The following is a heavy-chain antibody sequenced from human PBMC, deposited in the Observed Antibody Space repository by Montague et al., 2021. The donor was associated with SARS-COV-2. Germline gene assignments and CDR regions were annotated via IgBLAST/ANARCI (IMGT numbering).Heavy chain of an antibody. D-gene: IGHD3-16*02. Sequence: SLRLSCAASGFTFSNYDMNWVCQAPGEGPEWISYISTSAYTTSYAGSVEGRFTISRDNGKNSLYLQMNGLRVEDTAVYYCTRDYRSIVGDGLDIWGQGTKVTVSS. CDR2: ISTSAYTT. CDR1: GFTFSNYD. V-gene: IGHV3-48*03. CDR3: TRDYRSIVGDGLDI. J-gene: IGHJ3*02.